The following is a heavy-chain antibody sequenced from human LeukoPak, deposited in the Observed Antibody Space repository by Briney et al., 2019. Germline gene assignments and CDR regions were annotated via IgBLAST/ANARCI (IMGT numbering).Heavy chain of an antibody. J-gene: IGHJ4*02. D-gene: IGHD3-10*01. Sequence: GGSLTLPCAASGFTFDNYAMHWVRQAPGKGLEGVACISWNSGNIGYADSVKGRFTIYRDNAKNSLYLQMNSLRAEDTALYYCAKANRFGEAHWGQGTLVTVSS. V-gene: IGHV3-9*01. CDR3: AKANRFGEAH. CDR1: GFTFDNYA. CDR2: ISWNSGNI.